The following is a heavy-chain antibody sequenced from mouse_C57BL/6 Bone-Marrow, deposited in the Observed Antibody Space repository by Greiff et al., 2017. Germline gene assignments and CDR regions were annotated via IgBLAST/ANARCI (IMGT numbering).Heavy chain of an antibody. CDR2: IWTGGGT. Sequence: VMLVESGPGLVAPSQSLSITCTVSGFSLTSYAISWVRQPPGKGLEWLGVIWTGGGTNYNSALKSSLSTSKDNSKCQVFLKMNSLQTDDTARYYCARNRGYYDWVWFAYWGQGTLVTVSA. D-gene: IGHD2-3*01. J-gene: IGHJ3*01. V-gene: IGHV2-9-1*01. CDR3: ARNRGYYDWVWFAY. CDR1: GFSLTSYA.